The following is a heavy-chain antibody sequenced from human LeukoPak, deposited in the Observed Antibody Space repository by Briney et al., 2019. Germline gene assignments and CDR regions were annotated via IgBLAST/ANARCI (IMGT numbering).Heavy chain of an antibody. D-gene: IGHD5-24*01. Sequence: ASVKVSCKASGYTFTSYYVHWVRQAPGQGLEWMGIINPSGGSTSYAQKFQGRVTMTRDMSTSTVYMELSSLRSEDTAVYYCARVEGGYNGYFQHWGQGTLVTVSS. CDR3: ARVEGGYNGYFQH. CDR2: INPSGGST. V-gene: IGHV1-46*01. CDR1: GYTFTSYY. J-gene: IGHJ1*01.